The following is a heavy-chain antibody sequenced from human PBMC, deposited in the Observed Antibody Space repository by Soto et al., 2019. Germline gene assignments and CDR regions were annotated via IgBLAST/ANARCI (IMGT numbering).Heavy chain of an antibody. V-gene: IGHV1-2*02. CDR3: ARRFLETRDWFDP. J-gene: IGHJ5*02. D-gene: IGHD3-3*01. CDR1: GYTFTDYY. Sequence: QVQLVQSGTEIKKPGASVKVSCKASGYTFTDYYMHWVRQAPGQGLEWMGWINPDSGGANYAQKCQGRVTMSRDTSISTAYMELSRLRYDDTAVYYCARRFLETRDWFDPWGQGTLVTVSS. CDR2: INPDSGGA.